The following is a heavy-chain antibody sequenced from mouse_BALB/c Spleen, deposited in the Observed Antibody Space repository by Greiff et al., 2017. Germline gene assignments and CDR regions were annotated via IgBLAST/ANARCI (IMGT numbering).Heavy chain of an antibody. V-gene: IGHV1-54*03. CDR1: GYAFTNYL. Sequence: QVQLQQSGAELVRPGTSVKVSCKASGYAFTNYLIEWVKQRPGQGLEWIGVINPGSGGTNYNEKFKGKATLTADKSSSTAYMQLSSLTSDDSAVCFCASDYYGSSYWYFDVWGAGTTVTVSS. CDR3: ASDYYGSSYWYFDV. J-gene: IGHJ1*01. CDR2: INPGSGGT. D-gene: IGHD1-1*01.